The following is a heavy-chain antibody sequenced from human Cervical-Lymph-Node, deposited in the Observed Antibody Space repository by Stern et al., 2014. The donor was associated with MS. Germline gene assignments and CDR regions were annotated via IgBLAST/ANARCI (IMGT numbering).Heavy chain of an antibody. V-gene: IGHV3-21*01. CDR1: GFTFSSSN. CDR3: ARDDLRSYYGMDV. Sequence: EVQLVEAGGGLVKPGGSLRLSCAASGFTFSSSNMHWVRQAPGKGLEWVSSITSTGYRYNADSLKGRFTISRDNAKNSLYLHMNSLRAEDTAVYYCARDDLRSYYGMDVWGQGTTVTVSS. CDR2: ITSTGYR. J-gene: IGHJ6*02.